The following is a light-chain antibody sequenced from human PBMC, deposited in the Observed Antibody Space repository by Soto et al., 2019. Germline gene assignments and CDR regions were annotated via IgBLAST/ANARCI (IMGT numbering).Light chain of an antibody. CDR1: SSDIGSYSY. CDR3: CASPSEIPFP. J-gene: IGLJ2*01. V-gene: IGLV2-14*01. Sequence: QSALTQPASVSGSPGESITISCTGTSSDIGSYSYVSWYQQHPGKAPKLIIFDVYNRPSGVSDRFSGSKSGNTASLTISGLQADDGANYYCCASPSEIPFPFGGGPKL. CDR2: DVY.